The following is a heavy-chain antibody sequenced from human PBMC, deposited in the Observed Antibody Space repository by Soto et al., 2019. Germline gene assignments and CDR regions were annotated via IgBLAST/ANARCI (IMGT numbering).Heavy chain of an antibody. CDR2: IIPIFGTA. D-gene: IGHD2-15*01. J-gene: IGHJ4*02. V-gene: IGHV1-69*13. CDR3: ARDRGSLLPYCSGGSCPHPFDY. Sequence: AASVKVSCKASGGTFSSYAISWVRQAPGQGLEWMGGIIPIFGTANYAQKFQGRVTITADESTSTAYMELSSLRSEDTAVYYCARDRGSLLPYCSGGSCPHPFDYWGQGTLVTVSS. CDR1: GGTFSSYA.